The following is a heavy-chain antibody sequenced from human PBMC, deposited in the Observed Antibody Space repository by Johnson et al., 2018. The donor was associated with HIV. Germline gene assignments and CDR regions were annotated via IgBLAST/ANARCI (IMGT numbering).Heavy chain of an antibody. J-gene: IGHJ3*02. Sequence: MQLVESGGGLVQPGGSLRLSCAVSGFTFSSYWMHWVRQAPGKGLVWVSRINSDGSSTRYADSVKGRFTISRDKAKNTLYLQMNSLRAEDTAVYYCARDRKWVAARSGDAFDIWGQGTMVTVSS. CDR1: GFTFSSYW. CDR2: INSDGSST. CDR3: ARDRKWVAARSGDAFDI. D-gene: IGHD6-6*01. V-gene: IGHV3-74*01.